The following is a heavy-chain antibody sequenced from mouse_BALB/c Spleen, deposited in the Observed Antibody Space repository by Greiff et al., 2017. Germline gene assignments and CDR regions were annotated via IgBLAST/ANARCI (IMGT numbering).Heavy chain of an antibody. CDR1: GFTFNTYA. CDR3: VRGNGKGYFDV. Sequence: EAGGGLVQPKGSLKLSCAASGFTFNTYAMNWVRQAPGQGLEWVARIRSKSNNYATYYADSVKDRFTISRDDSQSMLYLQMNNLKTEDTAMYYCVRGNGKGYFDVWGAGTTVTVSS. D-gene: IGHD2-1*01. CDR2: IRSKSNNYAT. J-gene: IGHJ1*01. V-gene: IGHV10-1*02.